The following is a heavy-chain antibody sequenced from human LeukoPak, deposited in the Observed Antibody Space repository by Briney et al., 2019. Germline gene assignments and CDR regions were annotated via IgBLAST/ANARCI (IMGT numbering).Heavy chain of an antibody. D-gene: IGHD3-9*01. Sequence: GGSLRLSCAASGFTFSSYGMHWVRQAPGKGLEWVAVIWYDGSNKYYADSVKGRFTISRDNSKNTLYLQMNSLRAEDTAVYYWAREAVRNSLDYWGQGTLVTVSS. CDR1: GFTFSSYG. J-gene: IGHJ4*02. CDR2: IWYDGSNK. V-gene: IGHV3-33*01. CDR3: AREAVRNSLDY.